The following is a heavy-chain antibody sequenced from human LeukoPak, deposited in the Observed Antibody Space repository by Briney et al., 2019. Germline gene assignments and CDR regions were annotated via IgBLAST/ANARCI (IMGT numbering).Heavy chain of an antibody. V-gene: IGHV4-34*01. CDR3: ARGVGSEVVWFDP. CDR1: GGSFSGYY. CDR2: INHSGST. Sequence: SETLSRTCAVYGGSFSGYYWSWIRQPPGKGLEWIGEINHSGSTNYNPSLKSRVTISVDTSKNQFSLKLSSVTAADTAVYYCARGVGSEVVWFDPWGQGTLVTVSS. D-gene: IGHD2-15*01. J-gene: IGHJ5*02.